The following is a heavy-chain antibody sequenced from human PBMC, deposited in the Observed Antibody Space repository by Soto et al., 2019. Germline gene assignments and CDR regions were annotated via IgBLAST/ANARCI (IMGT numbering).Heavy chain of an antibody. CDR1: GYTFTSYA. D-gene: IGHD1-26*01. V-gene: IGHV1-3*01. CDR2: INAGNGNT. Sequence: VKRVQSGAEVKKPGASVKVSCKASGYTFTSYAMHWVRQAPGQRLEWMGWINAGNGNTKYSQKFQGRVTITRDTSASTAYMERSSLRSEDTAVYYCARDLGVGAASDYWGQGTLVTVSS. J-gene: IGHJ4*02. CDR3: ARDLGVGAASDY.